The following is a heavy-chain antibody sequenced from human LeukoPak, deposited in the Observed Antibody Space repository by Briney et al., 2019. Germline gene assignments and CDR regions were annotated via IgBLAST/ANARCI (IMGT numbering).Heavy chain of an antibody. CDR1: GGSISISNYY. Sequence: SETLSLTCTVSGGSISISNYYWGWIRQPPGRGLEWIGSISYSGTYYNPSLKSRLTISVDTSKNHFSLNLRAVTAADTAVYYCARRTSNPVGAIDYWGQGTLVTVSS. J-gene: IGHJ4*02. V-gene: IGHV4-39*01. CDR2: ISYSGT. D-gene: IGHD1-26*01. CDR3: ARRTSNPVGAIDY.